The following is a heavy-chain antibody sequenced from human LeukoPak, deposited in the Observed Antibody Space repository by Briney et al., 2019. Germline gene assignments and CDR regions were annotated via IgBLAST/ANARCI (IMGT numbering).Heavy chain of an antibody. D-gene: IGHD6-25*01. CDR2: INPNSGGT. Sequence: ASVKVSCKASGYTFTGYYMHWVRQAPGQGLEWMGRINPNSGGTNYAQKFQGRVTMTRDMSISTAYMELSRLRSDDTAVYYCARGTPSGYLCVYWGQGTLVTVSS. CDR1: GYTFTGYY. CDR3: ARGTPSGYLCVY. V-gene: IGHV1-2*06. J-gene: IGHJ4*02.